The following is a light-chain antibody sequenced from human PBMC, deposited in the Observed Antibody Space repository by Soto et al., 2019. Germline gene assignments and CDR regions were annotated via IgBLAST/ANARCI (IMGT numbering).Light chain of an antibody. Sequence: EIVFTQSPGTLSLSPGERATLSCRASQSVSSNYLAWYQQKPGQAPRLLMYDASSRATGILDRFSGSGSGTDFTLTISRLEPEDFAVYYCQQYSSSRTFGQGTKVDIK. CDR3: QQYSSSRT. CDR2: DAS. CDR1: QSVSSNY. J-gene: IGKJ1*01. V-gene: IGKV3-20*01.